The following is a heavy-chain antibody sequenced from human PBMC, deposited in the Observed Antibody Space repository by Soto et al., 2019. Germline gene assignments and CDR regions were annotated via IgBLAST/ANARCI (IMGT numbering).Heavy chain of an antibody. V-gene: IGHV1-69*01. J-gene: IGHJ4*02. CDR2: IIPIFGTA. CDR1: GGTFSSYA. CDR3: AGGGYDSSGYYEYYFDY. Sequence: QVQLVQSGAEVKKPGSSVKVSCKASGGTFSSYAISWVRQAPGQGLEWMGGIIPIFGTANYAQKFQGRVTITADESTSTAYMELSSLRSEDTAVYYCAGGGYDSSGYYEYYFDYWGQGTLVTDSS. D-gene: IGHD3-22*01.